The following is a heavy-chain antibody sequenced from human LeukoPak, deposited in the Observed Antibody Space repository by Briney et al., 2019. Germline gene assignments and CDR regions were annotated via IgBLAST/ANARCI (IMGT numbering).Heavy chain of an antibody. Sequence: SETLSLTRTVSGGSISSYFWSWIRQPAGKGLEWIGRIYTSGSTDYNPSLRSRVTMSVDTSRNQFSLKLTSVTAADTAVYYCARESKSYDGSGFYHDYWGQGTLVAVSS. J-gene: IGHJ4*02. CDR3: ARESKSYDGSGFYHDY. CDR2: IYTSGST. V-gene: IGHV4-4*07. D-gene: IGHD3-22*01. CDR1: GGSISSYF.